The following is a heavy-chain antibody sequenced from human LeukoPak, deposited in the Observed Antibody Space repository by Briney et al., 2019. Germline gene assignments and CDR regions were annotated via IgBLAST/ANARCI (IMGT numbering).Heavy chain of an antibody. CDR1: GFSLSTSGVG. V-gene: IGHV2-5*02. D-gene: IGHD3-3*01. Sequence: SGPTLVNPTQTLTLTCTFSGFSLSTSGVGVGWIRQPPGEALEWLALIYWDDDKRYSPSLKSRLTITKDTSKNQVVLTMTNMDPVDTATYYCAHRGLRFLEWLTWFDPWGQGTLVTVSS. CDR3: AHRGLRFLEWLTWFDP. CDR2: IYWDDDK. J-gene: IGHJ5*02.